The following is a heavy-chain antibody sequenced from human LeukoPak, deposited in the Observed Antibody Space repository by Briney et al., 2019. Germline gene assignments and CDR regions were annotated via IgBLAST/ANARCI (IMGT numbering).Heavy chain of an antibody. D-gene: IGHD6-19*01. J-gene: IGHJ4*02. V-gene: IGHV1-69*13. Sequence: GASVRVSCKASGGTFSIYAVSWVRQAPGQGLEWMGGFIPVFGPANYAQKFQGRVTITADESTSTAYMELSSLRSEDTAVYYCARAGEVYNSGSYLEYWGQGTLVTVSS. CDR1: GGTFSIYA. CDR3: ARAGEVYNSGSYLEY. CDR2: FIPVFGPA.